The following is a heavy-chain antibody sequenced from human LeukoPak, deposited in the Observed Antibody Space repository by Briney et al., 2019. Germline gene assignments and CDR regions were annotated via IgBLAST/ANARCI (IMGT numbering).Heavy chain of an antibody. CDR1: GYTFNAYY. J-gene: IGHJ4*02. Sequence: ASVKVSCKASGYTFNAYYIHWVRQAPGQGLEWMGWINPKIGSTNSAQKIQGRVTMTRDTSISTAYMELSSLRSDDTAMYYCTRALGSDYWGQGTLVTVSS. V-gene: IGHV1-2*02. CDR2: INPKIGST. D-gene: IGHD1-26*01. CDR3: TRALGSDY.